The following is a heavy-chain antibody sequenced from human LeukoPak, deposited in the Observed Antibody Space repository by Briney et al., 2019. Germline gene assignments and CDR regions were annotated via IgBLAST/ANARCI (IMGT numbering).Heavy chain of an antibody. CDR2: IYYSGST. CDR1: GGSISSYY. V-gene: IGHV4-59*01. J-gene: IGHJ4*02. D-gene: IGHD3-22*01. CDR3: ARGYYDSVES. Sequence: SETLSLTCTVSGGSISSYYWSCIRQPPGKGLEWIGYIYYSGSTNYNPSLKSRVTISVDTSKNQFSLKLSSVTAADTAVYYCARGYYDSVESWGQGTPVTVSS.